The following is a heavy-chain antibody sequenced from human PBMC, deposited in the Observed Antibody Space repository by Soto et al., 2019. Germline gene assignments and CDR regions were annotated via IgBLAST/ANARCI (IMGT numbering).Heavy chain of an antibody. CDR2: MNPNSGNT. CDR3: ARAHPILLNYFGSGSYYGY. D-gene: IGHD3-10*01. J-gene: IGHJ4*02. CDR1: GYTFTNYD. Sequence: ASVKVSCKASGYTFTNYDINWVRQATGQGLEWMGWMNPNSGNTGYAQKLQGRVTMTRNTSISTAYMELASLRSEDTAVYYCARAHPILLNYFGSGSYYGYWGQGTLVTVSS. V-gene: IGHV1-8*01.